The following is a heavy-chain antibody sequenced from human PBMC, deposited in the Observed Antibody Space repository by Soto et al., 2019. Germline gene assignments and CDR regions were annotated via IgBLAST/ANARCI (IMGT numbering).Heavy chain of an antibody. CDR3: ALTFLFSRRDSVLSPQHFYDMDV. CDR2: ISPIYGKL. D-gene: IGHD2-21*01. CDR1: GVTFSNFGGTFNTYV. V-gene: IGHV1-69*06. Sequence: QVQLVQSGAAVKKPGSSVKVSCRASGVTFSNFGGTFNTYVISWVRQAPGQGLEWMGGISPIYGKLNSAANFHVIVPLPAVKSANASDMVLSSLTTQYPAMYYCALTFLFSRRDSVLSPQHFYDMDVWGQGTAVIVSS. J-gene: IGHJ6*02.